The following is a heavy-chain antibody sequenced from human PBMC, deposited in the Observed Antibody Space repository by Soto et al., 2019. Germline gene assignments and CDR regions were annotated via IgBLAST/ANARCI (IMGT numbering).Heavy chain of an antibody. D-gene: IGHD3-3*01. CDR2: ISGSAGSI. V-gene: IGHV3-23*01. J-gene: IGHJ6*02. Sequence: GGSLRLSCTASEFTFSSYTMSWVRQAPGKGLEWVSSISGSAGSIYYADSVKGRFTVSRDNSKDTLYLEMNTLRAEDTAVYYCAKGMAILHNYYAMDVWGQGTTVTVSS. CDR3: AKGMAILHNYYAMDV. CDR1: EFTFSSYT.